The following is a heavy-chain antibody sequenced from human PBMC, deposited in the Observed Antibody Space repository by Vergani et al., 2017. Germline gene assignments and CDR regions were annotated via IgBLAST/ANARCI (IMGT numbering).Heavy chain of an antibody. CDR2: IIPIFGTA. D-gene: IGHD3-10*01. J-gene: IGHJ6*02. CDR3: ASGGSGSYVGYYYYGMDV. Sequence: QVQLVQSGAEVKKPGSSVKVSCKASGGTFSNYGISWVRQAPGQGLEWMGGIIPIFGTANYAQKFQGRATITADESTSTAYMELSSLRSEDTAMYYCASGGSGSYVGYYYYGMDVWGQGTTVTVSS. V-gene: IGHV1-69*13. CDR1: GGTFSNYG.